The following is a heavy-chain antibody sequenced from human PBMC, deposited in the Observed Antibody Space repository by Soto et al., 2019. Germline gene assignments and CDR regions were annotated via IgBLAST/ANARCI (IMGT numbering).Heavy chain of an antibody. CDR1: GFTFSSYG. V-gene: IGHV3-30*18. Sequence: GGSLRLSCAASGFTFSSYGVHWVRQAPGKGLEWVAVISYDGSNKYYADSVKGRFTISRDNSKNTLYLQMNSLRAEDTAVYYCANEDYYGSGSYYIPSMDVWGQGTTVTVSS. J-gene: IGHJ6*02. CDR3: ANEDYYGSGSYYIPSMDV. D-gene: IGHD3-10*01. CDR2: ISYDGSNK.